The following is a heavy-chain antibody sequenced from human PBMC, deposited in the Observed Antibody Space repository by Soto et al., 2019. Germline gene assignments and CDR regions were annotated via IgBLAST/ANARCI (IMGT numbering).Heavy chain of an antibody. CDR3: ARASGVTSGLVQTVDAFDI. D-gene: IGHD6-19*01. CDR2: INPSGGST. V-gene: IGHV1-46*01. CDR1: GYTFTSYY. J-gene: IGHJ3*02. Sequence: ASVKVSCKASGYTFTSYYMHWVRQAPGQGLEWMGIINPSGGSTSYAQKFQGRVTMTRDTSTSTVYMELSSLRSEDTAVYYCARASGVTSGLVQTVDAFDIWCQGTMVTVSS.